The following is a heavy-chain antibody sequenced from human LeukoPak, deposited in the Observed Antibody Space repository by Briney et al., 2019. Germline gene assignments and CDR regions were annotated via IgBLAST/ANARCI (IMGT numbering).Heavy chain of an antibody. CDR2: VSGSGDTT. CDR1: GFTFNTYA. V-gene: IGHV3-23*01. D-gene: IGHD3-10*01. J-gene: IGHJ4*02. Sequence: GGSLRLSCAASGFTFNTYAMSWVRQAPGRGPEWVSTVSGSGDTTYYADSVRGRFTISRDNSKNTLYLQMNSLRAEDTAVYYCAKDAGSGSPDYFDYWGQGTLVTVSS. CDR3: AKDAGSGSPDYFDY.